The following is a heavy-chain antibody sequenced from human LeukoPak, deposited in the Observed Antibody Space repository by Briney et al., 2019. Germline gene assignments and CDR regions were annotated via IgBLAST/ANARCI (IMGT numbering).Heavy chain of an antibody. CDR3: AREVAVAGTLLDY. CDR2: INHSGST. V-gene: IGHV4-34*01. Sequence: SETLSLTCAVYGGSFSGYYWSWIRQPQGKGLEWIGEINHSGSTNYNPSLKSRVTISVDTSKNQFSLKLSSVTAADTAVYYCAREVAVAGTLLDYWGQGTLVTVSS. D-gene: IGHD6-19*01. CDR1: GGSFSGYY. J-gene: IGHJ4*02.